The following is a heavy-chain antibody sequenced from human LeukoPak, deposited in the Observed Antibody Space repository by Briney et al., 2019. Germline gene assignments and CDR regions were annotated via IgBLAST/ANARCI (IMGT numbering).Heavy chain of an antibody. J-gene: IGHJ4*02. V-gene: IGHV3-21*01. Sequence: GGSLRLSCAASGFAFSSYSMNWVRQAPGKGLEWVSSINSNGVYMYYGDSLKGRFTISRDNAKNSLYLQMNSLRADDTAVYYCGRQRGGIGRIDYWGQGTPVTVSS. CDR1: GFAFSSYS. CDR3: GRQRGGIGRIDY. CDR2: INSNGVYM. D-gene: IGHD1-26*01.